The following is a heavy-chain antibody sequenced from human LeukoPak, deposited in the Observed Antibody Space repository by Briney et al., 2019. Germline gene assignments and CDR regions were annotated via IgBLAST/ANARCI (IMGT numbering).Heavy chain of an antibody. J-gene: IGHJ4*02. D-gene: IGHD4-23*01. Sequence: GGSLRLSCVASGFTFSSYSMNWVRQAPGKGLEWVSSISSSSTYIYYADSVKGRFTISRDNAKNSVYLQMLSLRAEDTAVYYCAKDIYGGSWPNDYWGQGTLVTVSS. CDR1: GFTFSSYS. CDR3: AKDIYGGSWPNDY. V-gene: IGHV3-21*01. CDR2: ISSSSTYI.